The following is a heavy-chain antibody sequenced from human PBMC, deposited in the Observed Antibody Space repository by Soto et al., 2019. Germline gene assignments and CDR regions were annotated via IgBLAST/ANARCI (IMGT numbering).Heavy chain of an antibody. J-gene: IGHJ4*02. V-gene: IGHV3-48*01. CDR3: AREVRYCSSTSCSTDFDS. CDR1: RFTFTSYS. CDR2: ISSTSNTI. Sequence: GGSLRLSCAASRFTFTSYSMNWVRQAPGKGLEWISHISSTSNTIYYADSVKGRFTISRDKNSLYLQMNSLRVEDTAVYYCAREVRYCSSTSCSTDFDSWGQGTLVTVSS. D-gene: IGHD2-2*02.